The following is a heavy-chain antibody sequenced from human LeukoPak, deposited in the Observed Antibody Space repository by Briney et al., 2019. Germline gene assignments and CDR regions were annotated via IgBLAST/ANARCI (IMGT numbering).Heavy chain of an antibody. V-gene: IGHV3-21*04. Sequence: PGGSLRLSCAASGFTFSNYNMNWVRQAPGEGLEWVSSITSRSSYIEYADSVKGRFTISRDNSKNTLYLQMNSLRAEDTAVYYCAKDRDYGDYGWGQGTLVTVSS. CDR1: GFTFSNYN. J-gene: IGHJ4*02. CDR2: ITSRSSYI. D-gene: IGHD4-17*01. CDR3: AKDRDYGDYG.